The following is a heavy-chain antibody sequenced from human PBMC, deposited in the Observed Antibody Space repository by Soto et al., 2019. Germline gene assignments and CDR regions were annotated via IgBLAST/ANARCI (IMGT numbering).Heavy chain of an antibody. CDR1: GYTFTSYG. J-gene: IGHJ6*02. CDR2: ISAYNGNT. CDR3: ARVTAARTWGYYYGMDV. V-gene: IGHV1-18*01. Sequence: ASVKVSCKASGYTFTSYGISWVRQAPGQGLEWMGWISAYNGNTNYAQKLQGRVTMTTDTSTSTAYMELRSLRSDDTAVYYCARVTAARTWGYYYGMDVWGQGTTVTVSS. D-gene: IGHD6-13*01.